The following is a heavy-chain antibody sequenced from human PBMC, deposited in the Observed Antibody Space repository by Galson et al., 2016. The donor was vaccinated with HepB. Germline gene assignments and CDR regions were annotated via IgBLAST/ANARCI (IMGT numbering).Heavy chain of an antibody. Sequence: SLRLSCAASGFTFSNYAIHWVRQAPGKGLEWVAFISSDGNNEYYADSVKGRFTISRDNSKNTLYLQLNSLRPEDTAVYYCARVWGTVGYDTRTLDYWGQGTLVTVSS. J-gene: IGHJ4*02. CDR3: ARVWGTVGYDTRTLDY. D-gene: IGHD5-12*01. V-gene: IGHV3-30-3*01. CDR2: ISSDGNNE. CDR1: GFTFSNYA.